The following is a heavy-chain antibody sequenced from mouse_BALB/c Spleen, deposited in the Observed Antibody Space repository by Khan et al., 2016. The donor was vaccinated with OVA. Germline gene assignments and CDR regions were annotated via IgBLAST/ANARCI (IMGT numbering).Heavy chain of an antibody. CDR1: GYTLIDYG. CDR2: INTYTGEA. J-gene: IGHJ3*01. D-gene: IGHD2-1*01. CDR3: SRSNGNYWFAY. Sequence: QIQLVQSGPELKKPGETVKISCKASGYTLIDYGMNWVKQAPGKGLKWMGWINTYTGEATYADDFKGRFAFSLETSASTSYLQINNRKAEDTATYFCSRSNGNYWFAYWGQGTLVTVSA. V-gene: IGHV9-3-1*01.